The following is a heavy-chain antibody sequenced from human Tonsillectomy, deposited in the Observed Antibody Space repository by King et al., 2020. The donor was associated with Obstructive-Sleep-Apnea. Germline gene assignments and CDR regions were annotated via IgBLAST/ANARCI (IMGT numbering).Heavy chain of an antibody. CDR1: GFNFRAYW. CDR2: IKEDGSEK. D-gene: IGHD2-15*01. J-gene: IGHJ4*02. V-gene: IGHV3-7*01. CDR3: ARSYSNYFDS. Sequence: VQLVESGGGLVQPGGSLRLSCAASGFNFRAYWMSWVRQTPGKGLEWVANIKEDGSEKFYVESVKGRFTISRDNAKKSVYLQMDSLSADDSGVYYCARSYSNYFDSWGQGTLVTVSS.